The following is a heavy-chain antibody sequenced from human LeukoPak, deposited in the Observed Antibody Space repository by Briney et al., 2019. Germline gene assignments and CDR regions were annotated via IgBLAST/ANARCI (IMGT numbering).Heavy chain of an antibody. CDR1: GYTFTGYY. CDR3: ARVSFHGSGSYYPDY. V-gene: IGHV1-2*02. D-gene: IGHD3-10*01. J-gene: IGHJ4*02. CDR2: INPNSGGT. Sequence: ASVKVSCKASGYTFTGYYMHWVRQAPGQGLEWMGWINPNSGGTNYAQKFQGRVTMTRDTSISTVYMELSRLRSDDTAVYYCARVSFHGSGSYYPDYWGQGTLVTVSS.